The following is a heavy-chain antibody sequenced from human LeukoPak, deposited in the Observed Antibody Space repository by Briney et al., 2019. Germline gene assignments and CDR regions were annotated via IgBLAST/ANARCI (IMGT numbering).Heavy chain of an antibody. CDR1: GGSISSGSYY. CDR3: ATNTGPVRRFDY. CDR2: VYSSGST. D-gene: IGHD1-14*01. V-gene: IGHV4-61*02. Sequence: SGTLSLTCTVSGGSISSGSYYWSWIRQPAGKGLEWIGRVYSSGSTNYNPSLKSRGSISVDTSKTQFSLKLSSVTAADTAVYYCATNTGPVRRFDYWGQGTLVTVSS. J-gene: IGHJ4*02.